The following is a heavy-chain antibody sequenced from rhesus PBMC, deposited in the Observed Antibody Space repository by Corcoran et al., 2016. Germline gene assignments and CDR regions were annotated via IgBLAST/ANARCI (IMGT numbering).Heavy chain of an antibody. CDR2: ICGSGGRT. D-gene: IGHD1-1*01. CDR1: GGSISSNY. Sequence: QVQLQESGPGLVKPSETLSLTCAVSGGSISSNYWSWIRQPPGKGLEWIGRICGSGGRTAYNPSLKRRVTISTETSKNQFSLKLSAVTAADTAVYYCARMGWNLDYWGQGVLVTVSS. J-gene: IGHJ4*01. CDR3: ARMGWNLDY. V-gene: IGHV4-160*01.